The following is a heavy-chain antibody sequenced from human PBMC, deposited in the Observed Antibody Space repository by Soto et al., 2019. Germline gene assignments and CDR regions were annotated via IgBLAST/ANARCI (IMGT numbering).Heavy chain of an antibody. CDR1: GGTVSSYA. D-gene: IGHD3-10*01. J-gene: IGHJ4*02. CDR3: ARYVSSDTTGFRGYDL. CDR2: FIPIFVSA. Sequence: QLHLVQSGAEVKKAGSSVKVSCKASGGTVSSYAITWVRQAPGKGLEWMGVFIPIFVSAHYAPKFQGRITMTADESTSTAYMELSGLTSEDTAIYYCARYVSSDTTGFRGYDLWGQGTQVTVSS. V-gene: IGHV1-69*01.